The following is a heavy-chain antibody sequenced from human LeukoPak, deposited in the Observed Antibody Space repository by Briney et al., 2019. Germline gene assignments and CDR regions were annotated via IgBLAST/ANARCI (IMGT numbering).Heavy chain of an antibody. CDR1: GGSISSTKC. V-gene: IGHV4-4*03. J-gene: IGHJ5*01. Sequence: PETLSLTCAVSGGSISSTKCWTWVRQPPGKGLEWIGEIYHSGSTNDNPPLKSRVTISVDKSKNQFSLELNSVTAADTAVYYCASGYTSGWYDSWGQEPWSPSPQ. CDR2: IYHSGST. D-gene: IGHD6-19*01. CDR3: ASGYTSGWYDS.